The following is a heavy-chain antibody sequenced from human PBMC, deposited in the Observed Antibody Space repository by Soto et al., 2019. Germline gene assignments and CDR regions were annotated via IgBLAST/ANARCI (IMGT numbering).Heavy chain of an antibody. CDR2: INSDGSST. D-gene: IGHD4-17*01. J-gene: IGHJ6*02. V-gene: IGHV3-74*01. CDR3: ARNFDPPQYDYGDYRSAYYYYYYGMDV. CDR1: GFTFSSYW. Sequence: GGSLRLSCAASGFTFSSYWMHWVRQAPGKGLVWVSRINSDGSSTSYADSVKGRFTISRDNAKNTLYLQMNSLRAEDTAVYYCARNFDPPQYDYGDYRSAYYYYYYGMDVWGQGTTVTVSS.